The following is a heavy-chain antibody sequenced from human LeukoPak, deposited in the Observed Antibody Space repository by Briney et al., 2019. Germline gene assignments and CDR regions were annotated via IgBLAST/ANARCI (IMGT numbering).Heavy chain of an antibody. V-gene: IGHV1-69*13. CDR2: IIPIFGTA. CDR3: AKNRYSSSGDVFDI. Sequence: ASVKVSCKASGGTFSSYAIIWVRQAPGQGLEWMGGIIPIFGTANYAQKFQGRVTITADESTSTAYMELSSLRSEDTAVYYCAKNRYSSSGDVFDIWGQGTMVTVSS. J-gene: IGHJ3*02. D-gene: IGHD6-6*01. CDR1: GGTFSSYA.